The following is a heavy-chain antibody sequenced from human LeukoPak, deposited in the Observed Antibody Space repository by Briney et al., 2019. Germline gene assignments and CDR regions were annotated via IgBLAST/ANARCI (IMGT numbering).Heavy chain of an antibody. V-gene: IGHV3-23*01. J-gene: IGHJ5*02. CDR2: ISGSGGAT. CDR1: GFTFSNYA. Sequence: GSLRLSCAASGFTFSNYALSWVRQAPGKGLEWVSAISGSGGATYYADSVKGRFTISRDNSKNTLYLQMNSLRAEDTAVYYCAKEARYSSLNANWFDPWGQGTLVTVSS. D-gene: IGHD6-13*01. CDR3: AKEARYSSLNANWFDP.